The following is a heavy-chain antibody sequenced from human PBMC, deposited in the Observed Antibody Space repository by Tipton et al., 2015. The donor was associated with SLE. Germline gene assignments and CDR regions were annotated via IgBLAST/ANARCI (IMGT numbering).Heavy chain of an antibody. CDR3: ARAPRYFYDSSYLDY. CDR1: GGSISSGSYY. D-gene: IGHD3-22*01. CDR2: IYTSGST. V-gene: IGHV4-61*02. J-gene: IGHJ4*02. Sequence: TLSLTCTVSGGSISSGSYYWSWIRQPAGKGLEWIGRIYTSGSTNYNPSLKSRVTISVDTSKNQFSLKLSSVTAADTAVYYCARAPRYFYDSSYLDYWGQGTLVTVSS.